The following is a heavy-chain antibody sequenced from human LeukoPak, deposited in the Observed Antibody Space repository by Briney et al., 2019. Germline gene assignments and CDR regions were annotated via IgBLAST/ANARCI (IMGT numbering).Heavy chain of an antibody. D-gene: IGHD4-17*01. V-gene: IGHV4-30-4*01. Sequence: SETLSLTCTVSGGSISSGDYYWSWIRQPPGKGLEWIGNIYYSGSTYYNPSLESRVTISVDTSKNHFSLKLSSVTAADTAVYYCARQLSNDGDYVGAFDSWGQGTLVTISS. CDR2: IYYSGST. CDR1: GGSISSGDYY. J-gene: IGHJ4*02. CDR3: ARQLSNDGDYVGAFDS.